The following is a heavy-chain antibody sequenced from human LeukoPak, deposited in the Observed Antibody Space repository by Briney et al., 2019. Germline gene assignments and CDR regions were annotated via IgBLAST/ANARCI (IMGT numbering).Heavy chain of an antibody. CDR3: STGPRSLIY. CDR2: ISGSGHDI. J-gene: IGHJ4*01. V-gene: IGHV3-21*05. CDR1: GFTFSNYS. Sequence: PGGSLRLSCAASGFTFSNYSINWVRQTPGMGLESLAYISGSGHDIYYADSVKGRFTISRDNAKNSLYLQMNSLRPEDTALYYCSTGPRSLIYWGHGTLVTVSS.